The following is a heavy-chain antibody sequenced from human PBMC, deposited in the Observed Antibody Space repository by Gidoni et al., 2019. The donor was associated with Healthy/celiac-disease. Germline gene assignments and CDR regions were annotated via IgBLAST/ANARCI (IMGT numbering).Heavy chain of an antibody. CDR3: ARGADAYYYDSSGSPPDY. CDR2: ISSSGSTI. D-gene: IGHD3-22*01. J-gene: IGHJ4*02. Sequence: QVQLVESGGGLVKPGGSLRLSCAASGFTFSPYYMSWIRQAPGKGLEWVSYISSSGSTIYYADSVKGRFTISRDNAKNSLHLQMNSLRAEDTAVYYCARGADAYYYDSSGSPPDYWGQGTLVTVSS. CDR1: GFTFSPYY. V-gene: IGHV3-11*01.